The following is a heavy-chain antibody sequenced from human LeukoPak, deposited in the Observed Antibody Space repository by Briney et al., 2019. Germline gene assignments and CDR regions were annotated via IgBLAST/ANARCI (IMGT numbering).Heavy chain of an antibody. V-gene: IGHV4-61*01. Sequence: SETLSLTCTVSGGSVSGGSYYWSWIRQPPGKGLEWIGYIYYTGSTNYNLSLKSRDTISVDTSKNQFSLKVISVTAADTAVYYCARGFWLGESTRRFDPWGQGTLVTVSS. CDR2: IYYTGST. J-gene: IGHJ5*02. CDR3: ARGFWLGESTRRFDP. D-gene: IGHD3-10*01. CDR1: GGSVSGGSYY.